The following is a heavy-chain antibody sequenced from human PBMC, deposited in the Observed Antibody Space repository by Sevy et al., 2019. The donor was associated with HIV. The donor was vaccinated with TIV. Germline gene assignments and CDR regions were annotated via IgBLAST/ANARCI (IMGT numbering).Heavy chain of an antibody. J-gene: IGHJ4*02. D-gene: IGHD1-20*01. V-gene: IGHV3-53*01. CDR3: ARMTSTWYIES. Sequence: GGSLRLSCAASGFSVSSYYMGWVRQAPGKGLEWVSTKESGGQTYYADSVRGRFTIARDESANNLFLQLNNLRAEDTGVYYCARMTSTWYIESWGQGTLVTVSS. CDR1: GFSVSSYY. CDR2: KESGGQT.